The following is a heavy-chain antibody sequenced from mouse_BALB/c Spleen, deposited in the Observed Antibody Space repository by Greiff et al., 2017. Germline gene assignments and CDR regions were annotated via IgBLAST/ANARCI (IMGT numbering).Heavy chain of an antibody. CDR2: ISSGSSTI. V-gene: IGHV5-17*02. CDR3: ARYYDLDY. CDR1: GFTFSSFG. J-gene: IGHJ2*01. D-gene: IGHD2-4*01. Sequence: EVQVVESGGGLVQPGGSRKLSCAASGFTFSSFGMHWVRQAPEKGLEWVAYISSGSSTIYYADTVKGRFTISRDNPKNTLFLQMTSLRSEDTAMYYCARYYDLDYWGQGTTLTVSS.